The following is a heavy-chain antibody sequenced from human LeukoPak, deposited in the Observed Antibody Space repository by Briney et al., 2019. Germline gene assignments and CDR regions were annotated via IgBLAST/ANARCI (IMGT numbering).Heavy chain of an antibody. CDR1: GFTFSSYA. D-gene: IGHD1-26*01. V-gene: IGHV3-23*01. CDR3: AKDLVTARGGYYFDY. J-gene: IGHJ4*02. Sequence: GGSLRLSCAASGFTFSSYAMSWVRQAPGKGLEWVSAITSGGGSTYYADSVKGRFTISRDNSKNTLYLQMNSLRAEDTAVYYCAKDLVTARGGYYFDYWGQGTLVTVST. CDR2: ITSGGGST.